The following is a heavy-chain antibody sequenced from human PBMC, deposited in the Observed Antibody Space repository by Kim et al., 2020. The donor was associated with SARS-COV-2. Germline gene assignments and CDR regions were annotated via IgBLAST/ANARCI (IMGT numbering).Heavy chain of an antibody. CDR1: GYTFTSYY. V-gene: IGHV1-46*01. J-gene: IGHJ4*02. CDR3: ARVYCSGGSCYPGYDY. CDR2: INPSGGST. D-gene: IGHD2-15*01. Sequence: ASVKVSCKASGYTFTSYYMHWVRQAPGQGLEWIGIINPSGGSTSYAQKFQGRVTMTRDTSTSTVYMELSSLRSEDTAVYYCARVYCSGGSCYPGYDYWGQGTLVTVSS.